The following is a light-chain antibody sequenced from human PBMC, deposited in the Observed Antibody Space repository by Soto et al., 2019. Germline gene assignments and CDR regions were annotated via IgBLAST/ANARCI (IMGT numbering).Light chain of an antibody. Sequence: DIQMTQSPSSLSASVGDRVTITCRASQSISSYLNWYQHKPGKAPNLLIYAASRLQSGVPSRFSGSGSGTDFTLTISSLQPEDFATYYCQHSYITPRTFGQGTKVEIK. CDR1: QSISSY. V-gene: IGKV1-39*01. CDR3: QHSYITPRT. CDR2: AAS. J-gene: IGKJ1*01.